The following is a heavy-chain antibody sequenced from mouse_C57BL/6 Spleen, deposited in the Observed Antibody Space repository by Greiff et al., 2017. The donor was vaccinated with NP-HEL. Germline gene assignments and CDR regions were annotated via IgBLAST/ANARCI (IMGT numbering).Heavy chain of an antibody. CDR1: GYTFTSYW. Sequence: VQLQQPGAELVKPGASVKMSCKASGYTFTSYWITWVKQRPGQGLEWIGDIYPGSGSTNYNEKFKGKATLTVDTSSSTAYMQLSSLTSEDSAVYDCADYDCYCHWYFDVWGTGTTVTVSA. CDR2: IYPGSGST. V-gene: IGHV1-55*01. CDR3: ADYDCYCHWYFDV. D-gene: IGHD2-3*01. J-gene: IGHJ1*03.